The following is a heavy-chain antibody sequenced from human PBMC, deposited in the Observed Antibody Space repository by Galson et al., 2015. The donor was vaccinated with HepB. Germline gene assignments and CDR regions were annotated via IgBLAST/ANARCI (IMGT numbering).Heavy chain of an antibody. J-gene: IGHJ4*02. CDR2: GYWDDGK. D-gene: IGHD2-21*01. V-gene: IGHV2-5*02. CDR1: GFSLETSSVA. CDR3: TYRRDTSSGFAY. Sequence: PAQVKPPQTLTLTCNFAGFSLETSSVAVAWVRQPPGKALEWLALGYWDDGKRYSPSLRNDITITRDTSQNEVVLTLTNMDTVDTATYFCTYRRDTSSGFAYWAQGTLVIVSS.